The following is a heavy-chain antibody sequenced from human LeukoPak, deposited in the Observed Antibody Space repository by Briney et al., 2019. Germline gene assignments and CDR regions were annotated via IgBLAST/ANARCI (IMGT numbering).Heavy chain of an antibody. D-gene: IGHD6-13*01. CDR3: ARGLAAAGTVWFDP. CDR1: GGTFSSYA. V-gene: IGHV1-69*04. Sequence: SVKVSCKASGGTFSSYAISWVRQAPGQGLEWMGRIIPILGIANYARKFQGRVTITADKSTSTAYMELSSLRSEDTAVYYCARGLAAAGTVWFDPWGQGTLVTVSS. CDR2: IIPILGIA. J-gene: IGHJ5*02.